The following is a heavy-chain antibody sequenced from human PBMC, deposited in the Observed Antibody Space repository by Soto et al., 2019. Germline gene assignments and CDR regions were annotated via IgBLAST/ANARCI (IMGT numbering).Heavy chain of an antibody. CDR2: ISVSGNII. D-gene: IGHD6-13*01. CDR1: GFTFSTYE. CDR3: VRDTRRASAAASLDY. Sequence: LRLSCAASGFTFSTYEFNWVRQAPGRGLEWISYISVSGNIIKYADSVKGRFTISRDNAENSLHLHMSSLRVDDTAVYFCVRDTRRASAAASLDYWGQGTQVTVSS. J-gene: IGHJ4*02. V-gene: IGHV3-48*03.